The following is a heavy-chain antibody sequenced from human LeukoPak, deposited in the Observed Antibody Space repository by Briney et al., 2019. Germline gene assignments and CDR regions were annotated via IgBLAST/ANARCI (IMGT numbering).Heavy chain of an antibody. Sequence: PGGSMRLSSPASGFTVSSNYMSWVRQPPGKGLEWVSVIYSGGRTYYAGSVKGIFIISRDNSKNTLYLQMNSLRAEDTAVYYCARGPGYSSGWYDYWGQGTPVTVSS. J-gene: IGHJ4*02. CDR2: IYSGGRT. D-gene: IGHD6-19*01. CDR3: ARGPGYSSGWYDY. V-gene: IGHV3-66*01. CDR1: GFTVSSNY.